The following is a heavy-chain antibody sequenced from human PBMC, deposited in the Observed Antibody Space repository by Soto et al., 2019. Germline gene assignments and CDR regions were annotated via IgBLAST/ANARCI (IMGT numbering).Heavy chain of an antibody. CDR3: ARGNVVVPAAKGSQLAEDY. Sequence: QVQLQQWGAGLLKPSETLSLTCAVYGGSFSGYYWSWIRQPPGKGLEWIGEINHSGSTNYNPYLKSRVTISVDTSKNQCSLKLSSVTAADTAVYYCARGNVVVPAAKGSQLAEDYWGQGTLVTVSS. CDR2: INHSGST. V-gene: IGHV4-34*01. J-gene: IGHJ4*02. CDR1: GGSFSGYY. D-gene: IGHD2-2*01.